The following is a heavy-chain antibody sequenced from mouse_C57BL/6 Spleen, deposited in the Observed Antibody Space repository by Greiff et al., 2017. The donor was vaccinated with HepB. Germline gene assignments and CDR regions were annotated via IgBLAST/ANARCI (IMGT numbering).Heavy chain of an antibody. Sequence: VQLQQSGPGLVKPSQSLSLTCSVTGYSITSGYYWNWIRQFPGNKLEWMGYISYDGSNNYNPSLKNRISITRDTSKNQFFLKLNSVTTEDTATYYCARDNWDEAYWGQGTLVTVSA. CDR2: ISYDGSN. J-gene: IGHJ3*01. V-gene: IGHV3-6*01. D-gene: IGHD4-1*01. CDR3: ARDNWDEAY. CDR1: GYSITSGYY.